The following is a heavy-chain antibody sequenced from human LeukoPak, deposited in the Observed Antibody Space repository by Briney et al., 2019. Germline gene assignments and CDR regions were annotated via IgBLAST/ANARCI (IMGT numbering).Heavy chain of an antibody. V-gene: IGHV6-1*01. CDR1: GGSVSNKDAA. D-gene: IGHD5-18*01. CDR2: TYYRSKWSN. J-gene: IGHJ4*02. CDR3: ARQSVGYIDY. Sequence: SQTLSLTCAISGGSVSNKDAAWNWIRRSPSRGLEWLGRTYYRSKWSNDYAVSVKSRITINPDTSKNQFSLQLKSVTPDDTAVYYCARQSVGYIDYWGQGSRVTVSS.